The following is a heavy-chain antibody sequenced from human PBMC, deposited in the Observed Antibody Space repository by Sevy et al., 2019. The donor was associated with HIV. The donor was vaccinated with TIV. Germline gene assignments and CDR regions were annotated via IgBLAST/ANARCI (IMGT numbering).Heavy chain of an antibody. CDR2: ISTGTDHI. CDR1: GYTFPAFS. J-gene: IGHJ4*02. Sequence: GGSLRLSCTASGYTFPAFSFNWVRQAPGKGLEWLSYISTGTDHIYYADSAKGRFTISRDDAKNSVYLEMKSLRDQDTALYYCVRRGLAAYDVYFDLWGQGTLVTVSS. CDR3: VRRGLAAYDVYFDL. V-gene: IGHV3-21*05. D-gene: IGHD3-10*01.